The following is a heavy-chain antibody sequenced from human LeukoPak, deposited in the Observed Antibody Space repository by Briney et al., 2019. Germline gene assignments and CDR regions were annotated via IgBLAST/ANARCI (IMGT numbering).Heavy chain of an antibody. J-gene: IGHJ5*02. Sequence: GGSLRLSCAASGFTFSSYWMSWGRQAPGKGLEWVATIRQDGSQKYYVDSVKGRFTISRDNSKNTLYLQMNSLRAEDTAVYYCAKDNAGWLVSWFDPWGQGTLVTVSS. CDR3: AKDNAGWLVSWFDP. D-gene: IGHD6-19*01. CDR2: IRQDGSQK. V-gene: IGHV3-7*01. CDR1: GFTFSSYW.